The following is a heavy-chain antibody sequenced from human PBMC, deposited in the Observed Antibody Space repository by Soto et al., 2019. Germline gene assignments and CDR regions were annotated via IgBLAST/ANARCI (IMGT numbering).Heavy chain of an antibody. CDR3: ANGAYCGGDCYSVTYYYGMDV. J-gene: IGHJ6*02. CDR2: ISGSGGST. Sequence: GGSLRLSCAASGFTFSSYAMSWVRQAPGKGLEWVSAISGSGGSTYYADSVKGRFTISRDNSKNTLYLQMNSLRAEDTAVYYCANGAYCGGDCYSVTYYYGMDVWGQGTTVTVSS. D-gene: IGHD2-21*02. CDR1: GFTFSSYA. V-gene: IGHV3-23*01.